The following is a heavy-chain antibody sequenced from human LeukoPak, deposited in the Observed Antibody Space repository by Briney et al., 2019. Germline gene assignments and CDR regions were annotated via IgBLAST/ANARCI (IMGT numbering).Heavy chain of an antibody. CDR2: IHYSGST. J-gene: IGHJ5*01. D-gene: IGHD6-19*01. Sequence: SETLSLTCTVSGGSISSYYWSWIRQPPGRGLEWIGSIHYSGSTSYNPSLKSRVTISVDTSKNQFSLKLSSVTPADTAVYYCARYPYSSGWYGIDSWGQGTLVTVSS. CDR1: GGSISSYY. CDR3: ARYPYSSGWYGIDS. V-gene: IGHV4-59*01.